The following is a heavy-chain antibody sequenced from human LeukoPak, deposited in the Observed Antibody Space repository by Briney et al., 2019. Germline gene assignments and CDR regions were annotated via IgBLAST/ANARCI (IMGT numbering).Heavy chain of an antibody. J-gene: IGHJ4*02. CDR3: ARGPDVVVPAAPFDY. D-gene: IGHD2-2*01. Sequence: GGSLRLSCAASGFTFSSYAMHWVRQAPGKGLEWVAVISYDGSNKYYADSVKGRFTISRDNSKNTLYLQMNSLRAEDTAVYYCARGPDVVVPAAPFDYWGQGTLVTVSS. V-gene: IGHV3-30-3*01. CDR2: ISYDGSNK. CDR1: GFTFSSYA.